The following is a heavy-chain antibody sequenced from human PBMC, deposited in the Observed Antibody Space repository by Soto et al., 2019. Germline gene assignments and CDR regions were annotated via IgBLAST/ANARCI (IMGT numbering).Heavy chain of an antibody. CDR2: ISAYNGNT. Sequence: GSSVKVSCKSSGYTFTSYGISCVRHAPVQVLEWMGWISAYNGNTNYAQKLQGRVTMTTDTSTSTAYMELRSLRSDDTAVYYCARDLTPHSGYASDAFDIWGQGTMVTVSS. D-gene: IGHD5-12*01. CDR3: ARDLTPHSGYASDAFDI. V-gene: IGHV1-18*04. J-gene: IGHJ3*02. CDR1: GYTFTSYG.